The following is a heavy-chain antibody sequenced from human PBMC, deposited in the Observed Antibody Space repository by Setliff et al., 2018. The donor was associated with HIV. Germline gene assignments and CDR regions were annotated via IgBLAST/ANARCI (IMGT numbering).Heavy chain of an antibody. CDR3: VRVTSSSTGYNYYYGMDV. CDR2: IIPSSGGT. Sequence: ASVKVSCKASGDTFTNYAMHWVRQAPGQRLEWMGRIIPSSGGTNYAQKFQGRVTMTRDTSISTAYLELSSLRSEDTAVYYCVRVTSSSTGYNYYYGMDVWGQGTKVTVSS. V-gene: IGHV1-2*06. D-gene: IGHD6-6*01. J-gene: IGHJ6*02. CDR1: GDTFTNYA.